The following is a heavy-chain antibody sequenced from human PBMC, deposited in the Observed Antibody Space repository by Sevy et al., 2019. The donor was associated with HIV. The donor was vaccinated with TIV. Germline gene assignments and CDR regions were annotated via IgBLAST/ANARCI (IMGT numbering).Heavy chain of an antibody. CDR1: GGSISSSSYY. D-gene: IGHD6-19*01. J-gene: IGHJ4*02. Sequence: SETLSLTCTVSGGSISSSSYYWGWIRQPPGKGLEWIGSIYYSGSTYYNPSLKSRVTISVDTSKNQFSLKLSSVTAADTAVDYCARRGARVAVAGTIDYWGQGTLVTVSS. CDR2: IYYSGST. CDR3: ARRGARVAVAGTIDY. V-gene: IGHV4-39*01.